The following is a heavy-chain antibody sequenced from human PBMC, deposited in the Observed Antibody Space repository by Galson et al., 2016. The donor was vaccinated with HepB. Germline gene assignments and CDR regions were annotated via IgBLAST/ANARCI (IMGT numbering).Heavy chain of an antibody. V-gene: IGHV3-72*01. CDR1: GFTFRNAW. CDR2: TRNKANGYTR. Sequence: SLRLSCAASGFTFRNAWMSWVRQAPGKGLEWVGRTRNKANGYTREYAASVKGRLSISRDDSKNSLYLQMNSLGSEDTAVYYCARAAYCSGGACYHAFDHWGQGTLVTVSS. D-gene: IGHD2-15*01. CDR3: ARAAYCSGGACYHAFDH. J-gene: IGHJ4*02.